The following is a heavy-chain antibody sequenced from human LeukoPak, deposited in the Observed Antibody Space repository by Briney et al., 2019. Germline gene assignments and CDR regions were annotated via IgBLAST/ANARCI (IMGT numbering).Heavy chain of an antibody. CDR2: ISAYNGNT. V-gene: IGHV1-18*01. D-gene: IGHD6-19*01. Sequence: GASVKVSCKASGYTFTSYGISWVRQAPGQGLEWMGWISAYNGNTNYAQKLQGRVTMTTDTSTSTAYMELRSLRSDDTAVYYCARDGSSRVAVAGTYHGWFDPWGQGTLVTVSS. J-gene: IGHJ5*02. CDR3: ARDGSSRVAVAGTYHGWFDP. CDR1: GYTFTSYG.